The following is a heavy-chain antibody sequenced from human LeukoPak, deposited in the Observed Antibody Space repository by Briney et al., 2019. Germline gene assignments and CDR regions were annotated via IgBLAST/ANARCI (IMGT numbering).Heavy chain of an antibody. Sequence: GGSLRLSCAASGFIFSSYGMHWVRQAPGKWLEWVAFIRYDGSNKYYADSVRGRFTISRDDSKDTLYLQMNSLRGDDTAVYYCAKGSGYYTYNWFDPWGQGTLVTVSS. CDR3: AKGSGYYTYNWFDP. J-gene: IGHJ5*02. CDR1: GFIFSSYG. V-gene: IGHV3-30*02. CDR2: IRYDGSNK. D-gene: IGHD3-3*01.